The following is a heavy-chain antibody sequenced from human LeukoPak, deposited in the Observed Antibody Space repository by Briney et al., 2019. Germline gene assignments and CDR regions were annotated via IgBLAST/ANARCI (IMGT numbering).Heavy chain of an antibody. CDR2: INPSGGST. J-gene: IGHJ3*02. CDR3: ARPMTTVTTYDTFHI. Sequence: ASVKVSCKASGYRFTSYWMHWVRQAPGQGLEWMGIINPSGGSTNYAQKFQGRVTMTRETSTSTVYMELSSLRSGDTAVYYCARPMTTVTTYDTFHIWGQGTMVTVSS. V-gene: IGHV1-46*01. CDR1: GYRFTSYW. D-gene: IGHD4-17*01.